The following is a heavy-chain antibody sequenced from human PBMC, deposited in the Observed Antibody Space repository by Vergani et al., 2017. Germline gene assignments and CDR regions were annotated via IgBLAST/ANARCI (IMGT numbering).Heavy chain of an antibody. CDR1: GGSFSGYY. J-gene: IGHJ4*02. V-gene: IGHV4-34*01. CDR3: ARASRFYYDY. Sequence: QVQLQQWGAGLLKPSETLSLTCAVYGGSFSGYYWSWIRQPPGKGLEWVGEINHSGSTNYNPSLKSQVTISVDTSKNQFSLKLSSVTAADTAVYYCARASRFYYDYWGQGTLVTVSS. CDR2: INHSGST.